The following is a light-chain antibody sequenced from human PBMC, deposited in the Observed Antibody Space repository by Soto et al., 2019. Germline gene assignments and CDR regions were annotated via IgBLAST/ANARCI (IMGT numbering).Light chain of an antibody. V-gene: IGKV1-5*01. Sequence: IQMTQSPSTLSASVGDRVTITCRASQSISSWLAWYQQKPGKAPKLLIYDASSLESGVPSRFSGSGSGTEFTLTISSLQPDDFATYYCQQYNSDSETFGQGTKVDI. CDR1: QSISSW. CDR2: DAS. J-gene: IGKJ1*01. CDR3: QQYNSDSET.